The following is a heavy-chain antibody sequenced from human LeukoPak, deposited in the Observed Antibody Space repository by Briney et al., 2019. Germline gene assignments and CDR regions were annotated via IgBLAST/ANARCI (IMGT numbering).Heavy chain of an antibody. Sequence: GGSLRLSCAASGFTFSSYSMNWVRQAPGKGLEWVSSISSSSSYIYYADSVKGRFTISRDNAKNTLYLQMNSLRAEDTAVYYCAKVPLRFLEWLLWDYWGQGTLVTVSS. CDR1: GFTFSSYS. V-gene: IGHV3-21*04. D-gene: IGHD3-3*01. CDR2: ISSSSSYI. J-gene: IGHJ4*02. CDR3: AKVPLRFLEWLLWDY.